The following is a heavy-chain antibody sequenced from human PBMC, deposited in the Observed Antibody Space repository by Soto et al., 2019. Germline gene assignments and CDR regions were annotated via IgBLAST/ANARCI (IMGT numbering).Heavy chain of an antibody. Sequence: EVQLVESGGGLVKPGGSLRLSCAASGFTFSSYSMNWVRQAPGKGLEWVSSISSSSSYIYYADSVKGRFTISRDNAKNSLYLQMNSLRAEDTAVYYCARVWVSGYGKKGPFDYWGQGTLVTVSS. CDR3: ARVWVSGYGKKGPFDY. J-gene: IGHJ4*02. CDR1: GFTFSSYS. CDR2: ISSSSSYI. D-gene: IGHD5-12*01. V-gene: IGHV3-21*01.